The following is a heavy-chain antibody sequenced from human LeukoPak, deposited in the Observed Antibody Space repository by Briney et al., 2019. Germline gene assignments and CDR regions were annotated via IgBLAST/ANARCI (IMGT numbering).Heavy chain of an antibody. D-gene: IGHD6-6*01. V-gene: IGHV1-2*04. J-gene: IGHJ3*02. Sequence: ASVKVSCKTSGYTFSDYYIHWVRQAPGQGLEWMGWINPKNSGTKYAQKFQGWITMTTDTSTSTAYMELTSLRSNDTAVYYCARGTSRIVAARPGAFDIWGQGTMVTVSS. CDR3: ARGTSRIVAARPGAFDI. CDR2: INPKNSGT. CDR1: GYTFSDYY.